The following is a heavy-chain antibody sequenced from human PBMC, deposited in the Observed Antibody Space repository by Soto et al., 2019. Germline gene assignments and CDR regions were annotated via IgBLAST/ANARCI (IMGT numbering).Heavy chain of an antibody. J-gene: IGHJ6*04. CDR2: ISGGGGST. CDR3: AKSYRSGWSYACAMDV. D-gene: IGHD6-19*01. Sequence: EVQLLESGGGLVQPEGSLRLSCAASGFTFSNYDMSWVRQAPGRGLEWVSGISGGGGSTYYAGSVKGRFTISRDNAKHRMYLQMSSLSAEDTAVYYCAKSYRSGWSYACAMDVWGKGPTVTVSS. V-gene: IGHV3-23*01. CDR1: GFTFSNYD.